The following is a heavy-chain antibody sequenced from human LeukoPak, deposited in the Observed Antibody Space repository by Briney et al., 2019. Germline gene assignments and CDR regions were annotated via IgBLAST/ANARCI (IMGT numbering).Heavy chain of an antibody. V-gene: IGHV3-21*01. CDR3: ARDQYDSSGSPLRAFDI. D-gene: IGHD3-22*01. J-gene: IGHJ3*02. CDR1: GFTFSSLA. Sequence: GGSLRLSCAASGFTFSSLAMKWVRQAPGKGLEWVSSISSLSTYIYYADSVKGRFTISRDNAKNSLYLQMNSLGAEDTALYYCARDQYDSSGSPLRAFDIWGQGTMVTVSS. CDR2: ISSLSTYI.